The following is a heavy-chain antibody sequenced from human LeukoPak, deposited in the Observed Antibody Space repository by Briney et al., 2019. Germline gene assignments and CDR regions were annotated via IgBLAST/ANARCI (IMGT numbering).Heavy chain of an antibody. Sequence: ASVKVSCKASGYTFTGYYMHWVRQAPGQGLEWMGWINPNSGGTNYAQKFQGRVTMTRDTSISTAYMELSRLRSDDTAVYYCAVLSESIAATRNDAFDIWGQGTMVTVSS. J-gene: IGHJ3*02. CDR1: GYTFTGYY. CDR2: INPNSGGT. D-gene: IGHD6-6*01. V-gene: IGHV1-2*02. CDR3: AVLSESIAATRNDAFDI.